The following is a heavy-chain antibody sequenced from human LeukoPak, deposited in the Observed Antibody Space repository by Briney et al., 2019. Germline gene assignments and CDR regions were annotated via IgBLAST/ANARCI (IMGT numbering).Heavy chain of an antibody. Sequence: PSETLSLTCTVSGGSISSSSYCWGWIRQPPGKGLEWIGSIYYSGSTYYNPSLKSRVTISVDTSKNQFSLKLSSVTAADTAVYYCARDLIVGATPDAFDIWGQGTMVTVSS. V-gene: IGHV4-39*07. CDR3: ARDLIVGATPDAFDI. CDR2: IYYSGST. D-gene: IGHD1-26*01. J-gene: IGHJ3*02. CDR1: GGSISSSSYC.